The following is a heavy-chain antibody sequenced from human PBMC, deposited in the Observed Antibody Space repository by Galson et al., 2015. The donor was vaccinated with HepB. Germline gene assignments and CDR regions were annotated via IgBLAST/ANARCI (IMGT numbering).Heavy chain of an antibody. CDR1: GFTFSTYS. CDR2: ISSSSTYI. Sequence: SLRLSCAASGFTFSTYSLNWVRQAPGQGLEWVSSISSSSTYIYYADSVRGRFTISRDNAKNSVSLQMNSLRAEDTAVYYCARVPGMAGASTPTDYWGQGTLVTVSS. V-gene: IGHV3-21*01. J-gene: IGHJ4*02. CDR3: ARVPGMAGASTPTDY. D-gene: IGHD1-26*01.